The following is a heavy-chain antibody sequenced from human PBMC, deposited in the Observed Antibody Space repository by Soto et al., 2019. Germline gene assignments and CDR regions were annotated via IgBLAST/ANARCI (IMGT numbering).Heavy chain of an antibody. Sequence: SETLSLTCTVSGGSMSSSSYYWGWIRQPPGKGLEWIGSIYYSGSTYYNPSLKSRVTISVDTSKNQFSLKLSSVTAADTAVYYCARHVVGHYYGSGSYVGRYYYVIDVWGQGTTVTVSS. D-gene: IGHD3-10*01. CDR2: IYYSGST. J-gene: IGHJ6*02. CDR1: GGSMSSSSYY. V-gene: IGHV4-39*01. CDR3: ARHVVGHYYGSGSYVGRYYYVIDV.